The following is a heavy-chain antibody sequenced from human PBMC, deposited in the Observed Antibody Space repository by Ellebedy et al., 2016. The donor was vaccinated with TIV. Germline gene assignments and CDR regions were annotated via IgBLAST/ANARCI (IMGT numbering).Heavy chain of an antibody. V-gene: IGHV3-21*06. J-gene: IGHJ5*01. Sequence: GESLKISCAASGFTFSSFTMNWVRQAPGKGLEWVSSISSSGTYIHYGDSVKGRFTISRDNAKNSLFLQMNSLRVEDTAVYYCAKRGSYGDYAVQVNSWFDSWGRGTLVTVSS. CDR1: GFTFSSFT. CDR2: ISSSGTYI. D-gene: IGHD4-17*01. CDR3: AKRGSYGDYAVQVNSWFDS.